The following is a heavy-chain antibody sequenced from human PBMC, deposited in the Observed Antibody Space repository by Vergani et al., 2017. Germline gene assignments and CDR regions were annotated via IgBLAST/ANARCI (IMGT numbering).Heavy chain of an antibody. CDR2: IYYSGST. CDR1: GGSISSYY. D-gene: IGHD3-22*01. Sequence: QVQLQESGPGLVKPSETLSLTCTVSGGSISSYYWSWIRQPPGKGLEWIGYIYYSGSTNYNPSLKSRVTISVDTSKNQFSLKLSSVTAADTAVYYCARVDYYDSSGYYYYFDYWGQGTLVTVSS. J-gene: IGHJ4*02. V-gene: IGHV4-59*01. CDR3: ARVDYYDSSGYYYYFDY.